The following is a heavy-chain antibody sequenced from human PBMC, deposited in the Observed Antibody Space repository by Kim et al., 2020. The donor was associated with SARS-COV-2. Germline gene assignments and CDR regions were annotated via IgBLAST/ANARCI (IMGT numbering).Heavy chain of an antibody. CDR1: GGSFSGYY. D-gene: IGHD3-22*01. CDR3: ARAQGRTMIVSLGY. CDR2: INHSGST. Sequence: SETLSLTCAVYGGSFSGYYWSWIRQPPGKGLEWIGEINHSGSTNYNPSLKSRVTISVYTPKNQFSLKLSSVTAADTAVYYCARAQGRTMIVSLGYWGQGTLVTVSS. J-gene: IGHJ4*02. V-gene: IGHV4-34*01.